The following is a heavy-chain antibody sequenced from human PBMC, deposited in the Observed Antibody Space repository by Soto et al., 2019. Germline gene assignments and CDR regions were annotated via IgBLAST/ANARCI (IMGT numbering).Heavy chain of an antibody. CDR3: ARGPDDAGNIAY. J-gene: IGHJ4*02. CDR1: GGTLSNHA. Sequence: QVRLVQSGAEVKKPGSSVKVSCKASGGTLSNHAINWVRQAPGRGPEGVGVITVPFGTPNYAQKFQGRVTITADESMTTGYRKLNGLRSQDTAVYYCARGPDDAGNIAYWAKGPLVTASS. CDR2: ITVPFGTP. V-gene: IGHV1-69*13. D-gene: IGHD1-1*01.